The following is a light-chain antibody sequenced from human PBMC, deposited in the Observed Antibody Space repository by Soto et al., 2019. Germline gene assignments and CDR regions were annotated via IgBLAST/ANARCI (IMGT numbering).Light chain of an antibody. Sequence: QSALTQPASVSGSPGQSITISCTGTSSDVGAYNYVSWYQQYPGQAPKLMIYEVSNRPSGVSNRFSGSKSGNTASLTISGLQAEDEADHYCSSYTSSSTRVFGTGTKLTVL. CDR1: SSDVGAYNY. CDR3: SSYTSSSTRV. J-gene: IGLJ1*01. V-gene: IGLV2-14*01. CDR2: EVS.